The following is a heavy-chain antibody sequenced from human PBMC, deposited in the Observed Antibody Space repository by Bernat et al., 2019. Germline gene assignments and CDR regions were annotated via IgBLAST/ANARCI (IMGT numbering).Heavy chain of an antibody. V-gene: IGHV3-30-3*01. CDR3: ARDKGYSSSSGSLGY. J-gene: IGHJ6*02. D-gene: IGHD6-6*01. CDR2: ISYDGIDK. CDR1: GFTFSTYA. Sequence: QVQLVESGGGVVQPGRSLRLSCTASGFTFSTYAMHWVRQAPGKGLEWVAVISYDGIDKYYADSVKGRFTISRDNSKNTLFLQMNSLRPEDTAVYYCARDKGYSSSSGSLGYWGQGTTVTVSS.